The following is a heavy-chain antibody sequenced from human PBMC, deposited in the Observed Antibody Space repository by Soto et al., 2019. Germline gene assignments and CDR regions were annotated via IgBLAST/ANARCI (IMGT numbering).Heavy chain of an antibody. Sequence: SETLSLTCTVSDASMPCSGQYWGWLRQPPGKALEWLGCVCDSESTYYNLSLKSRVTISIDKSKNQFSLTLTSVTAADTAVYFCARHRMRDWVVGTPPASFDSWGQGLLVTVSS. CDR1: DASMPCSGQY. CDR3: ARHRMRDWVVGTPPASFDS. CDR2: VCDSEST. V-gene: IGHV4-39*01. D-gene: IGHD2-15*01. J-gene: IGHJ4*02.